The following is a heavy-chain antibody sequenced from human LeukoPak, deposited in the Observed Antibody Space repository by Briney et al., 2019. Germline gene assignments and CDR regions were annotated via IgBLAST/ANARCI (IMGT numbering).Heavy chain of an antibody. V-gene: IGHV3-21*01. CDR3: ARGITIFGVVTFDY. CDR2: ISSSSSYI. CDR1: GFTFSSYS. D-gene: IGHD3-3*01. Sequence: PGGSLRLSCAASGFTFSSYSMNWVRQAPGKGLEWVSSISSSSSYIYYADSVKGRFTISRDNAKNSLYLQMNSLRAEDTAVYYCARGITIFGVVTFDYWGQGTLVTVSS. J-gene: IGHJ4*02.